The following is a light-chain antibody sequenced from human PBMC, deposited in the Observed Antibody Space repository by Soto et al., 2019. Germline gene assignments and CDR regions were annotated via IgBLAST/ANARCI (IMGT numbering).Light chain of an antibody. J-gene: IGKJ3*01. CDR1: QSVSSN. CDR2: GAS. V-gene: IGKV3-15*01. CDR3: QQYNNWPPLFT. Sequence: EIVMTQSPVTLSVSPGERATLSCRASQSVSSNLAWYQQKPGQAPRLLIYGASTRATGIPARFSGSGSGTEFTLTISRLQSEDFAVYYCQQYNNWPPLFTFGPGTKVDIK.